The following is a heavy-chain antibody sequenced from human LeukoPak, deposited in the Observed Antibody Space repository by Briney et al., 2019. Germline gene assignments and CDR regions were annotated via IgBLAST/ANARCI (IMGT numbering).Heavy chain of an antibody. Sequence: PSETLSLTCAVSGGSISSSNWWGWVRHPPGKGLEWIGEIYHSGSTNNNPSLKSRVTISVDKSKDQFSLKLSSVTAADTAVYYCARDHHGSGNPNWFDPWGQGTLVTVSS. D-gene: IGHD3-10*01. V-gene: IGHV4-4*02. CDR3: ARDHHGSGNPNWFDP. CDR2: IYHSGST. J-gene: IGHJ5*02. CDR1: GGSISSSNW.